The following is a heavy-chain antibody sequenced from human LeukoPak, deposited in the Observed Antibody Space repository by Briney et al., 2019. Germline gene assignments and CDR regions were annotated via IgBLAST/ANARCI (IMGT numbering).Heavy chain of an antibody. CDR3: VKRWTGTTIGQQDY. D-gene: IGHD1-1*01. CDR1: GFTFSSYA. CDR2: ISYDGSNK. Sequence: GGSLRLSCAASGFTFSSYAMHWVRQAPGKGLEWVAVISYDGSNKYYADSVKGRFTISRDNSKNTQFLQMNSLRAEDTAVYYCVKRWTGTTIGQQDYWGQGTLVTVSS. V-gene: IGHV3-30*04. J-gene: IGHJ4*02.